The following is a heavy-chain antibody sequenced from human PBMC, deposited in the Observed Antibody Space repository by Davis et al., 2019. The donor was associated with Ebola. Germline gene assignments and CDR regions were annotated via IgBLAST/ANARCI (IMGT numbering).Heavy chain of an antibody. CDR3: TTDRGLEARPLFDW. V-gene: IGHV3-15*01. CDR1: GLSVRDAW. D-gene: IGHD6-6*01. CDR2: IKDKIYYGAI. Sequence: GSLRLSCAASGLSVRDAWMGWVRQAPGKGLEPIERIKDKIYYGAIDYAAPVKGRFTISRDESKNTVSLRMDSLKTEDTGVYFCTTDRGLEARPLFDWWGQGTLVTVSS. J-gene: IGHJ4*02.